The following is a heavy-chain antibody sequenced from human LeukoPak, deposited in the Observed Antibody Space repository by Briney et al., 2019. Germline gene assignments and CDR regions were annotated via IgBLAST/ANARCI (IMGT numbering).Heavy chain of an antibody. Sequence: GGSLRLSCAASGFTFSTFGMSWVRRAPGKGPEWVSGITGSGATTYYADSVKGRFTISRDNSQNTLYLQMNALRAEDTAVYYCAKVVSGFHFDCWGQGTLVTVSS. CDR2: ITGSGATT. J-gene: IGHJ4*02. CDR3: AKVVSGFHFDC. V-gene: IGHV3-23*01. D-gene: IGHD1-26*01. CDR1: GFTFSTFG.